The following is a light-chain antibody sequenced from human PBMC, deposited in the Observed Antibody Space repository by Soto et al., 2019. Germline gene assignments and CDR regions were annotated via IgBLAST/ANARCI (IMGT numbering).Light chain of an antibody. J-gene: IGLJ1*01. V-gene: IGLV2-14*03. CDR2: DVS. CDR1: SSDVGGSKF. CDR3: SSYTSANSYV. Sequence: QSVLTQPASVSGSRGQSITISCTGTSSDVGGSKFVSWYQQLPGKAPKLIISDVSDRPSGVSHRFSGSKSGNTASLTISGLQAEDEADYYCSSYTSANSYVFGTGTKVSVL.